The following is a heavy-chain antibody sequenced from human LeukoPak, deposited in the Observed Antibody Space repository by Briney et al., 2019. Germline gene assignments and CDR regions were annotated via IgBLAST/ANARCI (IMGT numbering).Heavy chain of an antibody. D-gene: IGHD5-24*01. Sequence: SSETLSLTCTVSGGSISSYYWSWIRQPPGKGLEWIGYIYYSGSTNYNPSLKSRVTISVDTSKNQFSLKLSSVTAADTAVYYCATTGSSWLQHYSFDYWGQGTLVTVSS. V-gene: IGHV4-59*12. CDR3: ATTGSSWLQHYSFDY. CDR2: IYYSGST. J-gene: IGHJ4*02. CDR1: GGSISSYY.